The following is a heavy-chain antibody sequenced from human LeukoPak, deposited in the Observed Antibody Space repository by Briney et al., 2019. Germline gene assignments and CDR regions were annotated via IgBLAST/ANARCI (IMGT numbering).Heavy chain of an antibody. CDR1: GFTFSSYA. CDR3: ARGGYDYVWGSYRYRLTALDY. J-gene: IGHJ4*02. V-gene: IGHV3-30-3*01. Sequence: GGSLRLSCAASGFTFSSYAMHWVRQAPGKGLEWVAVISYDGSNKYYADSVKGRFTISRDNSKNTLYLQMNSLRAKDTAVYYCARGGYDYVWGSYRYRLTALDYWGQGTLVTVSS. CDR2: ISYDGSNK. D-gene: IGHD3-16*02.